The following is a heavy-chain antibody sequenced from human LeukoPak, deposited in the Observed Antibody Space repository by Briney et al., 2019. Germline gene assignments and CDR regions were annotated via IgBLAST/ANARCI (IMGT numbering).Heavy chain of an antibody. CDR1: GYTLTELS. D-gene: IGHD2-2*01. J-gene: IGHJ5*02. CDR2: FDPEDGET. CDR3: ASSGYCSSTSCFNLHNWFDP. Sequence: ASVKVSCKVSGYTLTELSMRWVRQAPGKGLEWMGGFDPEDGETIYAQKFQGRVTMTEDTSTDTAYMELSSLRSEDTAVYYCASSGYCSSTSCFNLHNWFDPWGQGTLVTVSS. V-gene: IGHV1-24*01.